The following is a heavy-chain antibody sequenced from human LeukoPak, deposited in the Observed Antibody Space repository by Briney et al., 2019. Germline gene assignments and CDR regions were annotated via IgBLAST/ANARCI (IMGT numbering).Heavy chain of an antibody. CDR3: ASGGSCYDY. D-gene: IGHD2-2*01. J-gene: IGHJ4*02. CDR1: GGSCSGYY. Sequence: NPSETLSLTCAVYGGSCSGYYWSWLRQPPGKGLEWIGEINHSGSTNYNPSLKSRVTISVDTSKNQFSLKLSSVTAADTAVYYCASGGSCYDYWGQGTLVTVSS. CDR2: INHSGST. V-gene: IGHV4-34*01.